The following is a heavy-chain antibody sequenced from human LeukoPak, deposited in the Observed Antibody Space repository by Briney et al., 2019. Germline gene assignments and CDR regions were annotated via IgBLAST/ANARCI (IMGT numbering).Heavy chain of an antibody. D-gene: IGHD2-15*01. J-gene: IGHJ6*03. Sequence: SETLSLTCSVSGGSINSYWWSWIRQPAGKGLEFIGRIYTTGMTNYNPSLKSRVSMSVDTSKNQFSLKLSSVTAADTAVYYCARGSHYYYYMDVWGKGTTVTVSS. CDR3: ARGSHYYYYMDV. CDR2: IYTTGMT. V-gene: IGHV4-4*07. CDR1: GGSINSYW.